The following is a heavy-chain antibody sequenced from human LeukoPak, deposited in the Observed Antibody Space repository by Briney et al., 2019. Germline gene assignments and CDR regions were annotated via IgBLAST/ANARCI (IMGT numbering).Heavy chain of an antibody. D-gene: IGHD5-24*01. CDR2: INHSGST. CDR3: ARARDGYNFFGY. V-gene: IGHV4-34*01. Sequence: SETLSLTCAVYGGSFSAYYWSWIRQSPGKGLEWIGEINHSGSTNYNPSLKSRVTISVDTSKNQFSLKLNSVTAADTAVYYCARARDGYNFFGYWGQGTLVTVSS. CDR1: GGSFSAYY. J-gene: IGHJ4*02.